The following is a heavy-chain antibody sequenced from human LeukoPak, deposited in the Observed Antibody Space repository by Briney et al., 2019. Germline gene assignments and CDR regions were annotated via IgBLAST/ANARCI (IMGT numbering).Heavy chain of an antibody. D-gene: IGHD2-2*01. CDR1: GGSLSGYY. CDR3: ARVSRGIVIVPAAVSYYYYMDV. CDR2: INHSGST. J-gene: IGHJ6*03. Sequence: PSETLSLTCAVYGGSLSGYYWSWIRQPPGKGLEWIGEINHSGSTNYNPSLKSRVTISVDTSKNQFSLKLSSVTAADTAVYYCARVSRGIVIVPAAVSYYYYMDVWGKGTTVTVSS. V-gene: IGHV4-34*01.